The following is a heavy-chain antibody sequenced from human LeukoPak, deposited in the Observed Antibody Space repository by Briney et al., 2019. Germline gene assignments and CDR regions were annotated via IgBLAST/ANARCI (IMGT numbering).Heavy chain of an antibody. V-gene: IGHV3-23*01. CDR2: INGGASAT. CDR1: GFTFSTYA. J-gene: IGHJ4*02. Sequence: GGSLRLSCAASGFTFSTYAMSWVRQAPGKGLEWVSAINGGASATYYADSVKGRFTISRDNSKNTVYLQMNSLRAEDTAVYYCAKDTRLTGYYTAFDYWGQGTLVTVSS. D-gene: IGHD3-9*01. CDR3: AKDTRLTGYYTAFDY.